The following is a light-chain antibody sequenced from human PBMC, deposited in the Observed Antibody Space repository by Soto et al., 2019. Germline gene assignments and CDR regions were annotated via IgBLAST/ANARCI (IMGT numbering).Light chain of an antibody. CDR3: QQYNNWPYT. J-gene: IGKJ2*01. V-gene: IGKV3-15*01. Sequence: EIVMTQSPATLSVSPGERATLSCRASQSVSSNLAWYQQKPGQAPRLLMYGASTRATGIPARFSGSGSGTEFTLTISSLQSEDLAVYYCQQYNNWPYTFGQGTKLESK. CDR1: QSVSSN. CDR2: GAS.